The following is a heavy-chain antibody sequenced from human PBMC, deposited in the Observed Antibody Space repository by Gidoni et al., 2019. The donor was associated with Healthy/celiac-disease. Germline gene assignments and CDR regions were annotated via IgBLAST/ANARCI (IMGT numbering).Heavy chain of an antibody. Sequence: QVQLVQSGAEVKKPGSSVKVSCKASVATFSSYAISWVRQAPGQGLEWMGGIIPIFGTANYAQKFQGRVTITADESTSTAYMELSSLRSEDTAVYYCARDMDYGDYEAFDIWGQGTMVTVSS. J-gene: IGHJ3*02. D-gene: IGHD4-17*01. CDR3: ARDMDYGDYEAFDI. CDR2: IIPIFGTA. V-gene: IGHV1-69*01. CDR1: VATFSSYA.